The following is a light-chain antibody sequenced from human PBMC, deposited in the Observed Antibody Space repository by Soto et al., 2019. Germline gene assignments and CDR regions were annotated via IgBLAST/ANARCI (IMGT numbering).Light chain of an antibody. CDR2: DAS. CDR3: QQRSKWPRT. Sequence: EILLTQSPATLSLTPGERATLTCRASQSVSSCLAWYQQKPGQAPSLLIYDASNRATGIPARFSGGGSGTDFSFTISSLEPEDFAVYYCQQRSKWPRTFGQGTKVDIK. J-gene: IGKJ1*01. CDR1: QSVSSC. V-gene: IGKV3-11*01.